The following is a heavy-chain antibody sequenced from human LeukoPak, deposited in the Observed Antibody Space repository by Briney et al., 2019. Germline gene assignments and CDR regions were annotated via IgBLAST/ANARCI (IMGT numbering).Heavy chain of an antibody. CDR3: ARKGGYSFHFDY. CDR2: ISGGGGST. V-gene: IGHV3-23*01. CDR1: GSTFSSYA. Sequence: GGSLRLSCAASGSTFSSYAMNWVRQAPGKGLEWVSAISGGGGSTYYTDSVKGRFTISRDNSKNTLYLQMNSLRAEDTAVYYCARKGGYSFHFDYWGQGTLVSVSS. D-gene: IGHD5-18*01. J-gene: IGHJ4*02.